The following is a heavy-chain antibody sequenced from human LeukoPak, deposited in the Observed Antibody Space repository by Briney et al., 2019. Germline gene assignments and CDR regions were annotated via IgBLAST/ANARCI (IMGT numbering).Heavy chain of an antibody. J-gene: IGHJ4*02. CDR2: IRDSGNGT. D-gene: IGHD3-3*01. CDR3: AKWAYYDFWSGHYKSHFDS. CDR1: GFTFKNYA. Sequence: GGSLRLSCVVSGFTFKNYAMSWVRQAPGEGLECVSSIRDSGNGTDYADSVKGRFTVSRDNSKNTLYLHMNTLSAEDTAVYYCAKWAYYDFWSGHYKSHFDSWGQGTLVTVSP. V-gene: IGHV3-23*01.